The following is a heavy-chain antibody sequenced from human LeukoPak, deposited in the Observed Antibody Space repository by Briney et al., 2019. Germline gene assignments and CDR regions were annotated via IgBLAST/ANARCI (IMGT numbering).Heavy chain of an antibody. D-gene: IGHD7-27*01. Sequence: ASVKVSCKASGYTFTSYDINWVRQATGQGLEWMGWMNPNSGNTGYAQKFQGRVTITTDESTSTAYMELSSLRSEDTAVYYCARDTGVDYYYYMDVWGKGTTVTVSS. CDR2: MNPNSGNT. J-gene: IGHJ6*03. CDR3: ARDTGVDYYYYMDV. CDR1: GYTFTSYD. V-gene: IGHV1-8*03.